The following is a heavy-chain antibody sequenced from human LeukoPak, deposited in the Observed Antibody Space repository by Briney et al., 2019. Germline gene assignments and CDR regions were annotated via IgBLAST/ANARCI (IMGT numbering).Heavy chain of an antibody. J-gene: IGHJ4*02. CDR3: ARGLFGGRREYSGYDYFRGGHDY. V-gene: IGHV4-34*01. Sequence: PETLSLTRAVYGGSFRGYYRSWIHQPPGKGLEWIGEINHSGSTNYNPSLKSRVTISVDTSKNQFSLKLRSVTAADTAVYCCARGLFGGRREYSGYDYFRGGHDYWGQGTLVTVSS. D-gene: IGHD5-12*01. CDR2: INHSGST. CDR1: GGSFRGYY.